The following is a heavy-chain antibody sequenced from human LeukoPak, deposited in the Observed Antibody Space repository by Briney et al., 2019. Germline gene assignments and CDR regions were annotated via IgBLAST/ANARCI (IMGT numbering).Heavy chain of an antibody. CDR1: GGSISNYY. D-gene: IGHD5-24*01. V-gene: IGHV4-59*08. J-gene: IGHJ4*02. CDR3: ARHRSGWLQSSFDY. Sequence: SETLSLTCTVSGGSISNYYWSWIRQPPGKGLEWIGYISYSGSTNYNPSLKSRVTISVDTSKNQFSLKLSSVTAADTAVYYCARHRSGWLQSSFDYWGQGTLVTVSS. CDR2: ISYSGST.